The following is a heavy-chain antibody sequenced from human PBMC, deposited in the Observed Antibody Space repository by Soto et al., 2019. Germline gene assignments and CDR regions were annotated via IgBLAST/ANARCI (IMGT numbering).Heavy chain of an antibody. CDR1: GGSISSGGYY. CDR3: AIRNGSGSYYVDY. V-gene: IGHV4-31*03. Sequence: QVQLQESGPGLVKPSQTLSLTCTVSGGSISSGGYYWSWIRQHPGKGLEWIGYIYYSGSTYYNPSLKSRVNXSXDXXKNQFSLKLSSVTAADTAVYYCAIRNGSGSYYVDYWGQGTLVTVSS. D-gene: IGHD3-10*01. CDR2: IYYSGST. J-gene: IGHJ4*02.